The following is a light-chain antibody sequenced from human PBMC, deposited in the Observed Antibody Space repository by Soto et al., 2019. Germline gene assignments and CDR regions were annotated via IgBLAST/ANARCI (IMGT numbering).Light chain of an antibody. CDR2: GAS. J-gene: IGKJ2*01. V-gene: IGKV3-15*01. CDR1: QSVSSD. Sequence: EVVMTQSPDTMSVSPGERATLSCRASQSVSSDLAWYQQKPGQAPRLLIYGASTRATGIPARFSGSRSGTEFTLTISSLQSEDFAVYYCQQYNNWYTFGQGTKLEIK. CDR3: QQYNNWYT.